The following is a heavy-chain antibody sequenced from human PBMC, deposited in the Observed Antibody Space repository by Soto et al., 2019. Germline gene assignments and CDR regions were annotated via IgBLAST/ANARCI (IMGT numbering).Heavy chain of an antibody. J-gene: IGHJ4*01. V-gene: IGHV4-39*01. CDR3: ARHTYSRELIYFDY. D-gene: IGHD4-4*01. CDR1: GGSISSSSYY. CDR2: IYYSGST. Sequence: SETLSLTCTVSGGSISSSSYYWGWIRQPPGKGLEWIGSIYYSGSTYYNPSLKSRVTISVDTSKNQFSLKLSSVTAADTAVYYCARHTYSRELIYFDYWGQEPWSPSPQ.